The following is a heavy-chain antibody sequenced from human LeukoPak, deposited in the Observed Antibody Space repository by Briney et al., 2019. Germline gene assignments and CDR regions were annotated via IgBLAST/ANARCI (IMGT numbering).Heavy chain of an antibody. CDR3: ARKLVAGIDRNYYYYMDV. Sequence: HGESLKISCKGSGYSFTSYWIGWVRQMPGKGLEWMGIIYPGDSDTRYSPSFQGQVTISADKSISTAYLQWSSLKASDTAMYYCARKLVAGIDRNYYYYMDVWGKGTTVTVSS. D-gene: IGHD6-19*01. V-gene: IGHV5-51*01. CDR1: GYSFTSYW. CDR2: IYPGDSDT. J-gene: IGHJ6*03.